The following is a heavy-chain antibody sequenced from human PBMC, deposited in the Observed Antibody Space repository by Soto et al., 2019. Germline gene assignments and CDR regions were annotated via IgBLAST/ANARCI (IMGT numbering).Heavy chain of an antibody. Sequence: PSETLSLTCAVSGGSISSSSYYWGWIRQPPGKGLEWTGCIYYSGSTNYNPSLKSRVTISVDTSKNQFSLKLSSVTAADTAVYYCARDGPYYCTNGVCEEYFQHWGQGTLVTVSS. V-gene: IGHV4-39*07. CDR3: ARDGPYYCTNGVCEEYFQH. CDR1: GGSISSSSYY. J-gene: IGHJ1*01. D-gene: IGHD2-8*01. CDR2: IYYSGST.